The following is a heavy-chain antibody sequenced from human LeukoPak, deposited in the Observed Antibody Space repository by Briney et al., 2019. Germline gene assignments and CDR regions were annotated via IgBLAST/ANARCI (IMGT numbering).Heavy chain of an antibody. Sequence: SVKVSCKASGGTFSNYAISWVRQAPGQGLEWMGRIIPIFGTANYAQKLQGRVTITADKSTSTASMALSSLRSEDTAVYSCARGLGYCTNGLCPTSWYFDYWGQGTLVTVSS. CDR1: GGTFSNYA. CDR2: IIPIFGTA. CDR3: ARGLGYCTNGLCPTSWYFDY. J-gene: IGHJ4*02. D-gene: IGHD2-8*01. V-gene: IGHV1-69*06.